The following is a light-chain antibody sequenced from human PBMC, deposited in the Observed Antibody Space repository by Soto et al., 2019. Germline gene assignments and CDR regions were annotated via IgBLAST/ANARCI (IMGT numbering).Light chain of an antibody. Sequence: DIVMTQSPDSLAVSLGERATINCKSSQSVLYSSNNNNYLAWYQQKPGQPPRLRIYWASTRKSGVPDRFSGSGSGTDFTLTISSLQAEDVAVYFCQQYLSAPLTFGGGTKVEIK. CDR3: QQYLSAPLT. V-gene: IGKV4-1*01. CDR1: QSVLYSSNNNNY. J-gene: IGKJ4*01. CDR2: WAS.